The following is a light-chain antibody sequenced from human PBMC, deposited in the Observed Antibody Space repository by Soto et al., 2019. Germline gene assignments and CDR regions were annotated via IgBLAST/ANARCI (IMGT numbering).Light chain of an antibody. V-gene: IGLV2-14*03. CDR1: SSDIGLFDY. CDR3: SSYTDYSTLV. CDR2: DVR. Sequence: QSALTQPASVSGSPGQTITISCTGTSSDIGLFDYVSWYQQHPGKTPKLIIYDVRDRPSGISDRFSGSKSGNTASLTISGRQAGDEGDYYCSSYTDYSTLVFGGGTQLTVL. J-gene: IGLJ2*01.